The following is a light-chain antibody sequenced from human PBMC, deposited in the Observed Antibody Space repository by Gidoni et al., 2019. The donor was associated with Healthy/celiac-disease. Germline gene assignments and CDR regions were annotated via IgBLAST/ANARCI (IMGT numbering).Light chain of an antibody. J-gene: IGKJ4*01. CDR1: QGIRSY. V-gene: IGKV1-9*01. CDR3: QQLNSYPF. CDR2: AAS. Sequence: DIQLTQSPSFLSASVGDRVTITCRASQGIRSYLAWYQQKPGKAPKLLIYAASTLQSGVPSRFSGSGSGTEFTLTISSLQPEDFATYYCQQLNSYPFFGGGTKVEIK.